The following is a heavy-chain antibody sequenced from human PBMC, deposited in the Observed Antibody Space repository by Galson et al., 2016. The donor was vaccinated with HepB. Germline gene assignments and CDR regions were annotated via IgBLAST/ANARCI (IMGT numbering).Heavy chain of an antibody. J-gene: IGHJ4*02. CDR3: AKDGGYTYALGY. CDR1: GFTFSTSA. V-gene: IGHV3-30-3*01. Sequence: SLRLSCAASGFTFSTSAVHWVRQAPGKGLEWVAVISSDGSSQFYADSVTGRFTISRDNSKDTLYLQMNSLRAEDTAVYYCAKDGGYTYALGYWGRGTLDTVSS. CDR2: ISSDGSSQ. D-gene: IGHD5-18*01.